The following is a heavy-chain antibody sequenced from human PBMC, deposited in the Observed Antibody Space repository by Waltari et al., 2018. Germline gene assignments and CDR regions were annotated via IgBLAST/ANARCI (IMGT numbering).Heavy chain of an antibody. CDR1: GGTFSSYA. Sequence: QVQLVQSGAEVKKPGSSVKVSCKASGGTFSSYAISWVRQAPGQGLEWMGGSIPIFGTANYAQKFQGRVTITTDESTSTAYMELSSLRSEDTAVYYCARDGDLFSGLYNWFDPWGQGTLVTVSS. CDR2: SIPIFGTA. J-gene: IGHJ5*02. D-gene: IGHD3-10*01. CDR3: ARDGDLFSGLYNWFDP. V-gene: IGHV1-69*05.